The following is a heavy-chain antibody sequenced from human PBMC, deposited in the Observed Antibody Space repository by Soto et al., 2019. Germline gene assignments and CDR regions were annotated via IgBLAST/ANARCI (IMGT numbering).Heavy chain of an antibody. Sequence: PGGSLRLSCAASGFTFSSYDMHWVRQATGKGLEWVSAIGTAGDTYYPGSVKGRFTISRENAKNSLYLQMNSLRAEDTAVYYCARGYCSSTSCYAPQSGMDVWGRGTTVTVSS. CDR3: ARGYCSSTSCYAPQSGMDV. V-gene: IGHV3-13*01. CDR2: IGTAGDT. CDR1: GFTFSSYD. J-gene: IGHJ6*02. D-gene: IGHD2-2*01.